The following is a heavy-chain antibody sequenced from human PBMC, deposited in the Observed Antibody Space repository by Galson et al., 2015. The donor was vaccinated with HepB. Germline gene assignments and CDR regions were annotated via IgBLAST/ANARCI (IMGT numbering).Heavy chain of an antibody. CDR2: ISAYNGNT. CDR3: ARDRNRSSGWYIGY. J-gene: IGHJ4*02. CDR1: GYTSTSYG. D-gene: IGHD6-19*01. V-gene: IGHV1-18*01. Sequence: SVKVSCKASGYTSTSYGISWVRQAPGQGLEWMGWISAYNGNTNYAQKLQGRVTMTTDTSTSTAYMELRSLRSDDTAVYYCARDRNRSSGWYIGYWGQGTLVTVSS.